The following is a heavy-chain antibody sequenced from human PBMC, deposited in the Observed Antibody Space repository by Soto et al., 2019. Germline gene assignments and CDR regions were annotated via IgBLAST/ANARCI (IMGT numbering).Heavy chain of an antibody. J-gene: IGHJ4*02. D-gene: IGHD3-16*01. CDR3: ANGNVDSMLES. Sequence: PXATLALACSVSGGSIGSRDWWTWFRQAPGKGLEWIGKIYHGGGTNFSPSLRGRVNISIDKSRKFFSLTLNSVTAADTAIYFCANGNVDSMLESWGRGTLVTVSS. V-gene: IGHV4-4*01. CDR1: GGSIGSRDW. CDR2: IYHGGGT.